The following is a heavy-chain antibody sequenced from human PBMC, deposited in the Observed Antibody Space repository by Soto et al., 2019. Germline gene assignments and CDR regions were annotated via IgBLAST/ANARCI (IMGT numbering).Heavy chain of an antibody. Sequence: GESLKISCKGSGSSLSTSWIAWARQMPGKGLEWVGVIFFGDSDTGYGPSFQGQVTLSVDKSITTAYLQWNSLKTSDTAIYYCARHYHGFDYWGQGTPVTVSS. J-gene: IGHJ4*02. V-gene: IGHV5-51*01. D-gene: IGHD3-16*02. CDR1: GSSLSTSW. CDR2: IFFGDSDT. CDR3: ARHYHGFDY.